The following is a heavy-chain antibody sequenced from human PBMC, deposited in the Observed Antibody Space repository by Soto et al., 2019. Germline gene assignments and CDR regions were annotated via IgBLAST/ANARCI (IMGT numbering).Heavy chain of an antibody. CDR2: IYYSGST. J-gene: IGHJ4*02. D-gene: IGHD5-12*01. Sequence: PSETLSLTCTVSGGSVSSGSYYWSWIRQPPGKGLEWIGYIYYSGSTNYNPSLKSRVTISVDTSKNQFSLKLSSVTAADTAVYYCARVMATIRREFDYWGQGTLVTVYS. CDR1: GGSVSSGSYY. CDR3: ARVMATIRREFDY. V-gene: IGHV4-61*01.